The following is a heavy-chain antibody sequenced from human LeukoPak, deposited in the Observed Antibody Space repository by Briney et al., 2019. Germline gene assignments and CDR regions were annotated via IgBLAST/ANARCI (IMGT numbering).Heavy chain of an antibody. V-gene: IGHV4-59*01. CDR1: GGSISSYY. CDR3: ARAGRTFSGGWSDP. CDR2: IYYSGST. J-gene: IGHJ5*02. Sequence: SETLSLTCTVSGGSISSYYCSWIRQPPGKGLEWIGYIYYSGSTNYNPSLKSRVTISVDTSKNQFSLKLSSVTAADTAVYYCARAGRTFSGGWSDPWGQGTLVTVSS. D-gene: IGHD3-16*01.